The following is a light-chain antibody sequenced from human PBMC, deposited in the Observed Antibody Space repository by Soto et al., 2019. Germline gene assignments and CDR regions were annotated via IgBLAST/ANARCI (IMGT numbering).Light chain of an antibody. CDR1: SSNIGSAY. Sequence: QSVLTQPPSASGTPGQTVTISCSGSSSNIGSAYIYWYQHLPGTAPKLLIYRNNQRPSGVPDRFSASKSGTSASLAISGLRLEDDADYYCAAWDDSLVVFGGGTKLTVL. V-gene: IGLV1-47*01. J-gene: IGLJ2*01. CDR2: RNN. CDR3: AAWDDSLVV.